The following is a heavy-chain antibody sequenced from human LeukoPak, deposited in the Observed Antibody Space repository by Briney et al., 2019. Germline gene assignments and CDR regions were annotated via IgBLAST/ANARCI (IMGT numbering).Heavy chain of an antibody. Sequence: GGSLRLSCAASGFTFSSYSMNWVRQAPGQGLEWVSSISSSSSYIYYADSVKGRLTISRDNAKNSLYLQMNSLRAEDTAVYYCARDAYSGYVEPDYWGQGTLVTVSS. J-gene: IGHJ4*02. CDR1: GFTFSSYS. CDR2: ISSSSSYI. V-gene: IGHV3-21*01. D-gene: IGHD5-12*01. CDR3: ARDAYSGYVEPDY.